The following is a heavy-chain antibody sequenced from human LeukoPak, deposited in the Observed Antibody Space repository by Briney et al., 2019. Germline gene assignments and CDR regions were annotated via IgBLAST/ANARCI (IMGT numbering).Heavy chain of an antibody. V-gene: IGHV4-59*08. CDR2: INYSGST. Sequence: SETLSLTCTVSGGSISNNYWSWIRQPPGKGLEWIGYINYSGSTNYNPSLKSRVTISIDTSKNQFSLKLSSVTAADTAVYYCARGAGMDVWGKGTTVTVSS. J-gene: IGHJ6*04. CDR1: GGSISNNY. CDR3: ARGAGMDV.